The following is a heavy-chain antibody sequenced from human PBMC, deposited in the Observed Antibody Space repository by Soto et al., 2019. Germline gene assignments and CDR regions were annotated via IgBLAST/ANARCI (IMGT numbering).Heavy chain of an antibody. J-gene: IGHJ5*02. CDR1: GYTFTGYD. Sequence: QVQLMQSGAEVRKPGASVKVSCRASGYTFTGYDINWVRQATGQGLEWLGWMTPNSGNTGYALKFQARVTLTRDISRSTAYMELSSLTSEDTAVYYCARNLYNTGDFDHWGQGTLVTVSS. D-gene: IGHD3-16*01. V-gene: IGHV1-8*02. CDR2: MTPNSGNT. CDR3: ARNLYNTGDFDH.